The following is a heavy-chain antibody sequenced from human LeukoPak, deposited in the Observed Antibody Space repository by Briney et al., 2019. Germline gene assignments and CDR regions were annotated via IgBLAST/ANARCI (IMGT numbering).Heavy chain of an antibody. Sequence: ASVKVSCKASGGTFSSYAISWVRQAPGQGLEWMGGIIPIFGTANYAQKFQGRVTITADESTSTAYMELSSLRSEDTAVYYCAREDCSSTSCYNGPYDYWGQGTLVTVSS. V-gene: IGHV1-69*13. CDR2: IIPIFGTA. CDR1: GGTFSSYA. CDR3: AREDCSSTSCYNGPYDY. J-gene: IGHJ4*02. D-gene: IGHD2-2*02.